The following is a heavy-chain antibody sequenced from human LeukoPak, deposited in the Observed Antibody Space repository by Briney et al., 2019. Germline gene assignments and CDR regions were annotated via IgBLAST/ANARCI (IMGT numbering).Heavy chain of an antibody. Sequence: GGSLRLSCAASGFTFSSYSMNWVRQAPGKGLEWVSSISSSSSYVYYADSVKGRFTISRDNAKNSLYLQMNSLRAEDTAVYYCARDGSGYYDFWSGPDDAFDIWGQGTMVTVS. CDR1: GFTFSSYS. CDR3: ARDGSGYYDFWSGPDDAFDI. D-gene: IGHD3-3*01. J-gene: IGHJ3*02. V-gene: IGHV3-21*01. CDR2: ISSSSSYV.